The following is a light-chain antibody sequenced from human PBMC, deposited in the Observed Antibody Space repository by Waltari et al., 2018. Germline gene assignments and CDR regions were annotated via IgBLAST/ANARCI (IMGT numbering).Light chain of an antibody. V-gene: IGKV3-11*01. CDR1: QSVNTY. Sequence: EIFLTQSPATLSLSPGETATISCRASQSVNTYLAWYQHKPGQAPRLLIYDASNRAAGVPAMFTGSGSGLDFRLILESLEPEDFAVYYCQQRDDWPLTFGGGTKVVI. J-gene: IGKJ4*01. CDR2: DAS. CDR3: QQRDDWPLT.